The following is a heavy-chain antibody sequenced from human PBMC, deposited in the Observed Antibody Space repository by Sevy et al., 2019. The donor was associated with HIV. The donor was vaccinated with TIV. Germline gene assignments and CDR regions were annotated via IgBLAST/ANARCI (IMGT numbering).Heavy chain of an antibody. J-gene: IGHJ4*02. CDR3: ARDNTAMALDY. D-gene: IGHD5-18*01. V-gene: IGHV4-30-4*01. CDR1: GGSIISGDYY. CDR2: IYYSGST. Sequence: TLSLTCTVSGGSIISGDYYWCWIRQPPGKGLGWIGYIYYSGSTYYNQSLKSRVTISVDTSKNQFSLKLSSVTAADTAVYYCARDNTAMALDYWGQGTLVTVSS.